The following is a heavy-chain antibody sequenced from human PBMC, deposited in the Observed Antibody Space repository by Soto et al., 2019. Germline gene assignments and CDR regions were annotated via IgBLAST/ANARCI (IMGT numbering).Heavy chain of an antibody. CDR1: GGSISSSNW. Sequence: SETLSLTCAVSGGSISSSNWWSWVRQPPGKGLEWIGEIYHSGSTNYNPSLKSRVTISVDKSKNQFSLKLSSVTAADTAVYYCARTNMVRGADDAFDIWGQGTMVTVSS. J-gene: IGHJ3*02. D-gene: IGHD3-10*01. CDR2: IYHSGST. V-gene: IGHV4-4*02. CDR3: ARTNMVRGADDAFDI.